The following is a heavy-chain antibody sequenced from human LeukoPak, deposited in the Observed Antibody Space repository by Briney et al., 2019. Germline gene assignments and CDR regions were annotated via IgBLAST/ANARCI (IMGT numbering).Heavy chain of an antibody. CDR1: RYSLTSYW. CDR3: ARRGPHGDYPDY. V-gene: IGHV5-51*01. D-gene: IGHD4-17*01. J-gene: IGHJ4*02. Sequence: GESLKISCDASRYSLTSYWIGWVRQMPGRGLEWMGVIDPDDSATRYSPSFQGQVTISADKSISTAYLQWSSLKASDTAMYYCARRGPHGDYPDYWGQGTLVTVSS. CDR2: IDPDDSAT.